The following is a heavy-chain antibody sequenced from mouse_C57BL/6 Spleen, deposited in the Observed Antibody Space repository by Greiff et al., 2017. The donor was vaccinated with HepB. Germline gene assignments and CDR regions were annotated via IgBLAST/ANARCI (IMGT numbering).Heavy chain of an antibody. Sequence: QVHVKQSGAELVKPGASVKLSCKASGYTFTEYTIHWVKQRSGQGLEWIGWFYPGSGSIKYNEKFKDKATLTADKSSSTVYMELSRLTSEVSAVYFCARHEVGYDYDKGYFDVWGTGTTVTVSS. CDR1: GYTFTEYT. V-gene: IGHV1-62-2*01. D-gene: IGHD2-4*01. CDR2: FYPGSGSI. J-gene: IGHJ1*03. CDR3: ARHEVGYDYDKGYFDV.